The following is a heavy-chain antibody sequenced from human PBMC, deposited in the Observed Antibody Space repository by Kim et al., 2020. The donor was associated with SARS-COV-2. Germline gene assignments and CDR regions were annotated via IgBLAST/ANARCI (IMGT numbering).Heavy chain of an antibody. V-gene: IGHV4-39*01. CDR3: AGHPAYCGGDCYPDYNWFDP. CDR2: IYYSGST. CDR1: GGSISSSSYY. J-gene: IGHJ5*02. D-gene: IGHD2-21*02. Sequence: SETLSLTCTVSGGSISSSSYYWGWIRQPPGKGLEWIGSIYYSGSTYYNPSLKSRVTISVDTSKNQYSLKLSSVTAADTAVYYCAGHPAYCGGDCYPDYNWFDPGGQGTLVTVSS.